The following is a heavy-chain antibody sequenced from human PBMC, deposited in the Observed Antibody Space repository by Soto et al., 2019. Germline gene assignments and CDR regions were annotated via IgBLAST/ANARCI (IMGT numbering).Heavy chain of an antibody. CDR3: ARAGFTMVRGVIITPWPYYYGMDV. Sequence: GASVKVSCKASGGTFSSYAISWVRQAPGQGLEWMGGIIPIFGTANYAQKFQGRVTITADESTSTAYMELSSLRPEDTAVYYCARAGFTMVRGVIITPWPYYYGMDVWGQGTTVTVSS. V-gene: IGHV1-69*13. J-gene: IGHJ6*02. CDR2: IIPIFGTA. CDR1: GGTFSSYA. D-gene: IGHD3-10*01.